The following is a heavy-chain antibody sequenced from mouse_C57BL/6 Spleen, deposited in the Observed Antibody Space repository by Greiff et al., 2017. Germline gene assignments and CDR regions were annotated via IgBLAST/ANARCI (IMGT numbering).Heavy chain of an antibody. CDR3: ARSGTTVVAFDY. Sequence: QVQLQQSGAELVRPGASVTLSCKASGYTFTDYEMHWVKQTPVHGLEWIGAIDPETGGTAYNQKFKGKAILTADKSSSTAYMELRSLTSEDSAVDYCARSGTTVVAFDYWGQGTTLTVSS. J-gene: IGHJ2*01. CDR1: GYTFTDYE. D-gene: IGHD1-1*01. CDR2: IDPETGGT. V-gene: IGHV1-15*01.